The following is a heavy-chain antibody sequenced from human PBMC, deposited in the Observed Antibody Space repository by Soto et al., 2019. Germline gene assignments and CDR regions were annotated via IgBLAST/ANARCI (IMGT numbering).Heavy chain of an antibody. D-gene: IGHD2-21*01. CDR1: GYTFTSYG. CDR2: ISAYNGNT. CDR3: ARGGTYCGGDCYPLDAFDI. J-gene: IGHJ3*02. Sequence: GASVKVSCKASGYTFTSYGISWVRHAPGQGLEWMGWISAYNGNTNYAQKLQGRVTMTTDTSTSTAYMELRSLRSDDTAVYYCARGGTYCGGDCYPLDAFDIWGQGTMVTVSS. V-gene: IGHV1-18*01.